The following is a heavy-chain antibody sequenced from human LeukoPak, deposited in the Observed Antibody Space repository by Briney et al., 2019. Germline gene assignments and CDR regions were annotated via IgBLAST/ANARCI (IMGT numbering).Heavy chain of an antibody. D-gene: IGHD2-2*01. Sequence: PGGSLRLSCAASGFTFSSYAMSWVRQAPGKGLEWVSAISGSGGSTYHADSVKGRFTISRDNSKDTVYLQMNSLRAEDTAIYYCVKDRPCETCMPMDAWGQGTTVT. J-gene: IGHJ6*02. CDR3: VKDRPCETCMPMDA. CDR1: GFTFSSYA. V-gene: IGHV3-23*01. CDR2: ISGSGGST.